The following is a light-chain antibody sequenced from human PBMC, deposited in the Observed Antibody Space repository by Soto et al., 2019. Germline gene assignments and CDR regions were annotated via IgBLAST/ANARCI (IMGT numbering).Light chain of an antibody. CDR2: AVT. CDR3: TSHSDSRPVV. V-gene: IGLV2-14*03. J-gene: IGLJ2*01. Sequence: QSVPTQPASVSGSPGQSITISCTGTSSDIGLNNYVSWYQQHPGKAPALIIYAVTYRPSGVSSRFSGSKSGDTASLTISGLRTEDEADHYCTSHSDSRPVVFGGGTKLTVL. CDR1: SSDIGLNNY.